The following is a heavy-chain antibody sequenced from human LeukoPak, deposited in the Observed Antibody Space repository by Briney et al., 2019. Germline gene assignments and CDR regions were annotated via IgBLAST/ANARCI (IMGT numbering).Heavy chain of an antibody. D-gene: IGHD3-3*01. CDR1: GGSISSYY. V-gene: IGHV4-59*01. Sequence: SETLSLTXTVSGGSISSYYWSWIRQPPGKGLEWIGYIYYSGSTNYNPSLKSRVTISVDTSKNQFSLKLSSVTAADTAVYYCASSYYDFWSGYDYYYYYYMDVWGKGTTVTVSS. CDR3: ASSYYDFWSGYDYYYYYYMDV. CDR2: IYYSGST. J-gene: IGHJ6*03.